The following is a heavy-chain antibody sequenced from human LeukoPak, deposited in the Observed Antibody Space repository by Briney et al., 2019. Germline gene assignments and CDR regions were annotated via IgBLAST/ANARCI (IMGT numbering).Heavy chain of an antibody. CDR1: GFTFSSYE. V-gene: IGHV3-48*03. D-gene: IGHD3-10*02. J-gene: IGHJ6*04. CDR2: ISSSGSTI. CDR3: AELGITMIGGV. Sequence: PGGSLRLSCAASGFTFSSYEMNWVRQAPGKGLEWVSYISSSGSTIYYADSVKGRFTISRDNAKNSLYLQMNSLRAEDTAVYYCAELGITMIGGVWGEVTTVTISS.